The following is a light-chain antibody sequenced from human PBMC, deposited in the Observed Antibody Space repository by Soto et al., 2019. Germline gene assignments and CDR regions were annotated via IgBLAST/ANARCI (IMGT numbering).Light chain of an antibody. Sequence: IQLTQSQSLLSASVGDRVTITCRASQGIGTSVAWYQQKPGKAPKSLVYAASTLQSGVPSRFSGRGSGTEFTLTISSLQPEDFATYYCQRLKSYPLTFGGGTKVDIK. CDR3: QRLKSYPLT. J-gene: IGKJ4*01. CDR2: AAS. CDR1: QGIGTS. V-gene: IGKV1-9*01.